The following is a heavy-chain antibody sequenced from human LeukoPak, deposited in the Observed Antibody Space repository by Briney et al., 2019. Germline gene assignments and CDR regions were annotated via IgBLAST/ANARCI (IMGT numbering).Heavy chain of an antibody. J-gene: IGHJ6*02. CDR2: MSPNSGKT. CDR1: EYPFTSYD. CDR3: ARGLYGMDV. Sequence: GASVKVSCKASEYPFTSYDINWVRQATGQGLEWLGWMSPNSGKTGYAQKFQGRVTLTRDISISTAYMELSRLRSDDTAVYYYARGLYGMDVWGQGTTVTVSS. V-gene: IGHV1-8*01.